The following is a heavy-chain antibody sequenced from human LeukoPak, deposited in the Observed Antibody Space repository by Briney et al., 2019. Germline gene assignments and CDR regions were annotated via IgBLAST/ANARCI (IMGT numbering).Heavy chain of an antibody. J-gene: IGHJ4*02. CDR3: ARASRYCSGGSCFIY. Sequence: GGSXXGYYXSWIRQPPGKGLEWIGEINHSGSTNYNPSLKSRVTISVDTSKNQFSLKLSPVTAADTAVYYCARASRYCSGGSCFIYWGQGTLVTVSS. CDR1: GGSXXGYY. CDR2: INHSGST. D-gene: IGHD2-15*01. V-gene: IGHV4-34*01.